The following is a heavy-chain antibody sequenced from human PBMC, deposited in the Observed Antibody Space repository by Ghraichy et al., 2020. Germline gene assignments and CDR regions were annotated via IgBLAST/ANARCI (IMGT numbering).Heavy chain of an antibody. D-gene: IGHD3-16*01. CDR2: IYSGDST. CDR1: GFTFSIYA. CDR3: ARARAITTTTYYFQH. Sequence: GGSLRLSCAASGFTFSIYAMTWFRQAPGKGLEWVSSIYSGDSTFYADAVKGRFTISRDNSNNTLYLQVHSLRVDDTAVYYCARARAITTTTYYFQHWGQGTPVTVSS. V-gene: IGHV3-23*03. J-gene: IGHJ1*01.